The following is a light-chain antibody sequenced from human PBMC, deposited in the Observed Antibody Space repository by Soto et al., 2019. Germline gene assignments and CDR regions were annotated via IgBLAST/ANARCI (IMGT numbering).Light chain of an antibody. CDR2: FGS. Sequence: DLVMTQSPLSLPVTPGEPASISCRSSQSLLHSNGYKYLDWYVQKPGQSPQLLIYFGSNRASGVXDKXSGSGSGTDFTLRINRVEAEDVGVYYCMQALQTPFTFGPGTKVDFK. CDR3: MQALQTPFT. V-gene: IGKV2-28*01. J-gene: IGKJ3*01. CDR1: QSLLHSNGYKY.